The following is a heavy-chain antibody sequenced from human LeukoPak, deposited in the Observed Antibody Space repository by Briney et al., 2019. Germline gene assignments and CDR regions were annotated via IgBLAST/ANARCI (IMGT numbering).Heavy chain of an antibody. Sequence: PGGSLRLSCAASGFTFSSYAMSWVRQAPGKGLEWVSGISGSGGSTYYADSVKGRFTISRDNSENTLYLQMTSLRAEDTAVYYCAKDQVWIVVGSFDYWGQGTLVTVPS. CDR1: GFTFSSYA. CDR2: ISGSGGST. V-gene: IGHV3-23*01. D-gene: IGHD3-22*01. CDR3: AKDQVWIVVGSFDY. J-gene: IGHJ4*02.